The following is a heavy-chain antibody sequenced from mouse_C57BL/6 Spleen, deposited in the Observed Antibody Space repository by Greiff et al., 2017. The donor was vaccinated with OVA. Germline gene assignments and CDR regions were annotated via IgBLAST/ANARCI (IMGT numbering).Heavy chain of an antibody. CDR3: ARNTVVAKGYYFDY. D-gene: IGHD1-1*01. Sequence: QVQLKESGPGLVQPSQSLSITCTVSGFSLTSYGVHWVRQSPGKGLEWLGVIWSGGSTDYNAAFISRLSISKDNSKIQVFFKMNSLQADDTAIYYCARNTVVAKGYYFDYWGQGTTLTVSS. J-gene: IGHJ2*01. CDR2: IWSGGST. V-gene: IGHV2-2*01. CDR1: GFSLTSYG.